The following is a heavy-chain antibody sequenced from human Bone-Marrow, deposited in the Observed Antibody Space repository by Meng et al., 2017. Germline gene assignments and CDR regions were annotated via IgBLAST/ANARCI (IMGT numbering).Heavy chain of an antibody. CDR1: GGSISSTTYY. Sequence: QWQGSGPGLVKPSGTLSLTCAVSGGSISSTTYYWGWIRQPPGKGLEWIGSVYYSGSTYYNPSLKSRLTISLDTSKNQFSLKLSSVTAADTAVYYCARVLQSDAFDIWGQGTMVTVAS. CDR2: VYYSGST. J-gene: IGHJ3*02. D-gene: IGHD4-11*01. V-gene: IGHV4-39*07. CDR3: ARVLQSDAFDI.